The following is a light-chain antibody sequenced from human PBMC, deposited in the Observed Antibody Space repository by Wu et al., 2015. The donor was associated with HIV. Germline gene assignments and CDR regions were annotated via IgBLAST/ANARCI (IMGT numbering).Light chain of an antibody. Sequence: EIVLTQSPGTLSLSPGERATLSCRASQSVTRYLAWYQQKPGQCPRLLIYGASSRATGIPDRFSGSGSGTDFTLTISRLEPEDFAVYSCQQYGSSPRAFGQGTKVE. V-gene: IGKV3-20*01. J-gene: IGKJ1*01. CDR2: GAS. CDR3: QQYGSSPRA. CDR1: QSVTRY.